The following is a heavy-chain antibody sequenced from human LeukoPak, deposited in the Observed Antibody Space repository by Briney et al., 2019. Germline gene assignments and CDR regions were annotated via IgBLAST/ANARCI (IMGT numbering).Heavy chain of an antibody. Sequence: PGGSLRLSCAASGFTFSSYGMHWVRQAPGKGLEWVAVISYDGSKYYADSVKGRFTISRDNSKNTLYLQMNSLRAEDTAVYYCAKDRLWFGELLYGMDVWGQGTTGTVSS. CDR1: GFTFSSYG. CDR2: ISYDGSK. J-gene: IGHJ6*02. V-gene: IGHV3-30*18. CDR3: AKDRLWFGELLYGMDV. D-gene: IGHD3-10*01.